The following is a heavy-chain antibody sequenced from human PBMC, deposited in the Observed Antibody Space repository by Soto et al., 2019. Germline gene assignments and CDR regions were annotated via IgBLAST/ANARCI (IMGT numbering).Heavy chain of an antibody. V-gene: IGHV4-30-4*01. Sequence: SETLSLTCTVSGGSISSGDYYWSWIRQPPGKGLEWIGYIYYSGSTHYSPSLKSRLTISVDTSKNQFSLKLSSVTAADTAVYYCARGIRGYSYGPFDYWAQGTLVTVSS. CDR3: ARGIRGYSYGPFDY. D-gene: IGHD5-18*01. CDR1: GGSISSGDYY. J-gene: IGHJ4*02. CDR2: IYYSGST.